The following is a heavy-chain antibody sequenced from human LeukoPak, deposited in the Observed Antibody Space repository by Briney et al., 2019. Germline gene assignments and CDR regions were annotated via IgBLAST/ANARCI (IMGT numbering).Heavy chain of an antibody. V-gene: IGHV4-38-2*01. CDR1: GYSISSGYY. CDR2: IYHSGST. D-gene: IGHD2-2*02. CDR3: ARYCSRTSCYRGTVNY. J-gene: IGHJ4*02. Sequence: TPSETLSLTCAVSGYSISSGYYWGWIRQPPGKGLEWIGSIYHSGSTYYNPSLKSRVTISVDTSKNQFSLKLSSVTAADTAVYYCARYCSRTSCYRGTVNYWGREPLVTVS.